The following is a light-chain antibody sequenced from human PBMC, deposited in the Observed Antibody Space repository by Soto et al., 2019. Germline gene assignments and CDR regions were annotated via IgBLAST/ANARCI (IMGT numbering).Light chain of an antibody. CDR1: QSVSSY. J-gene: IGKJ3*01. Sequence: EIVLTQSPATLSLSPGERATLSCRASQSVSSYLAWYQQKPGQAPRLLIYDASNRATGIPARFSGSGSGTDYTLTISSLEPEDFAVYYCQQRSSWPITFGPGTKVGIK. CDR3: QQRSSWPIT. CDR2: DAS. V-gene: IGKV3-11*01.